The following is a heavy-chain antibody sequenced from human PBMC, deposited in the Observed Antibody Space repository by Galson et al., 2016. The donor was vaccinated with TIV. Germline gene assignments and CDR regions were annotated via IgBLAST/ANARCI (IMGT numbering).Heavy chain of an antibody. CDR3: AKDYMWKEDYYYMDV. D-gene: IGHD1-1*01. CDR2: ISWHDDNT. J-gene: IGHJ6*03. CDR1: GFSFHHYT. V-gene: IGHV3-43*01. Sequence: SLRLSCATSGFSFHHYTMHWVRQAPGKGLEWVSLISWHDDNTHYADSVNGRFTISRDNSRSSLYLEMNSLTTEDTALYFCAKDYMWKEDYYYMDVWGKGTTVTVSS.